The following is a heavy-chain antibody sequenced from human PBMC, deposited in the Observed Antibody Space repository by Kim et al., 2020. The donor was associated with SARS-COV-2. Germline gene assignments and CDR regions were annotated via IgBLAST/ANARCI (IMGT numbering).Heavy chain of an antibody. D-gene: IGHD3-16*01. CDR3: ARSEGGHFDY. CDR1: GGSISSGGYY. V-gene: IGHV4-31*03. Sequence: SETLSLTCTVSGGSISSGGYYWSWIRQHPGKGLEWIGYIYYSGSTYYNPSLKSRVTISVDTSKNQFSLKLSSVTAADTAVYYCARSEGGHFDYWGQGTLVTVSS. J-gene: IGHJ4*02. CDR2: IYYSGST.